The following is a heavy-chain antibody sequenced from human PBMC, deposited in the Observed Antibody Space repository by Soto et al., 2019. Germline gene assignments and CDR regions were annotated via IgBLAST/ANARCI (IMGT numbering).Heavy chain of an antibody. CDR2: ISFDGSNK. J-gene: IGHJ6*02. V-gene: IGHV3-30*18. CDR1: GFTFSSYN. Sequence: QVQLVESGGGVVEPGRSLRLSCTASGFTFSSYNMHWVRQAPGKGLEWVAVISFDGSNKYNADSVMGRFTISRDNSENTMYLQMNSLRAEDTAVDYCAKGLGQFYFYYGLDVWRQGTTVTVS. D-gene: IGHD7-27*01. CDR3: AKGLGQFYFYYGLDV.